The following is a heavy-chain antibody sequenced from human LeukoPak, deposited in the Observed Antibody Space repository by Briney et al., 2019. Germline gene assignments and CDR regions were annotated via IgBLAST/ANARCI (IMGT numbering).Heavy chain of an antibody. CDR2: INHSGST. D-gene: IGHD3-10*01. Sequence: PSETLSLTCAVYGGSFSGYYWSWIRQPPGKGLEWVGEINHSGSTNYNPSLKSRVTISVDTSKNQFSLKLSSVTAADTAVYYYARQGLLWFGELSFDPWGQGTLVTVSS. J-gene: IGHJ5*02. CDR1: GGSFSGYY. V-gene: IGHV4-34*01. CDR3: ARQGLLWFGELSFDP.